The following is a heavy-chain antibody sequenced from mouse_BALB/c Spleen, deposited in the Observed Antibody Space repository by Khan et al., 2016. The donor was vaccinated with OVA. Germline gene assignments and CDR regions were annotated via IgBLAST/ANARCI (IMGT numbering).Heavy chain of an antibody. D-gene: IGHD3-1*01. CDR2: IWAGGSS. V-gene: IGHV2-9*02. Sequence: QVQLQQSGPGLAAPSQSLSITCTVYGYSLTRYCVHWVRQPPGKGLEWLGLIWAGGSSNYNWPLMSRLSISIDNTKSLIFLIENSLQSSDTALYNWARSKFRARYWGQGTTLTVSS. CDR1: GYSLTRYC. J-gene: IGHJ2*01. CDR3: ARSKFRARY.